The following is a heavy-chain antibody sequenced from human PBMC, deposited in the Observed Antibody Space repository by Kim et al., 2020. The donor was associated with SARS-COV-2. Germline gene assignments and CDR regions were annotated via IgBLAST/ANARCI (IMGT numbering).Heavy chain of an antibody. CDR2: IRSKAYRNAK. Sequence: GWSLRLSWAASGFTFSGSAMHWVRQASGKGLEWVGRIRSKAYRNAKAYAASGKGWFTISRDAPKNTSYLQMRSLKTEDTAVYYCDSVHGTMLAFWDAFD. V-gene: IGHV3-73*01. J-gene: IGHJ3*02. CDR1: GFTFSGSA. D-gene: IGHD3-3*02. CDR3: DSVHGTMLAFWDAFD.